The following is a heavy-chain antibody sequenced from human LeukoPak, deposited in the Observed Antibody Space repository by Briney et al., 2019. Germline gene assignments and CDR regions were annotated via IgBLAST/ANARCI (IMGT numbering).Heavy chain of an antibody. CDR3: AQSGYVMTGYLDY. CDR1: GFTLSSYG. CDR2: ISVSGAGT. Sequence: GRSLRLSCAASGFTLSSYGMSWVRQAPGKGLEWVSAISVSGAGTYYADSVKGRFTISRDNSKNTLYLQMNSLRAEDTAVYYCAQSGYVMTGYLDYWGQGTLVTVSS. V-gene: IGHV3-23*01. D-gene: IGHD5-12*01. J-gene: IGHJ4*02.